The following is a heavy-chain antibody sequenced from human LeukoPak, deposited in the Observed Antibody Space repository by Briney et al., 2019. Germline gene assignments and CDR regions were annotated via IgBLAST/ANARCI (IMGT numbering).Heavy chain of an antibody. CDR2: INPSGGST. V-gene: IGHV1-46*01. D-gene: IGHD3-3*01. J-gene: IGHJ6*03. CDR1: GYTFTSYY. Sequence: AASVKVSCKASGYTFTSYYMHWVRQAPGQGLEWMGIINPSGGSTSYAQKFQGRVTMTRDTSTSTVYMELSSLRSEDTAVYYCARGIRFLEWLSSRPDYYYYMDVWGKGTTVTVSS. CDR3: ARGIRFLEWLSSRPDYYYYMDV.